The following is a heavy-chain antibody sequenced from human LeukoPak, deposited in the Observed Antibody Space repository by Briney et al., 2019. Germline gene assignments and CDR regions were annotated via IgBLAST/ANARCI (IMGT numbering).Heavy chain of an antibody. V-gene: IGHV3-48*01. CDR1: GFTFSSYA. J-gene: IGHJ3*02. CDR3: ARSTDTMITFGGVIVGDAFDI. D-gene: IGHD3-16*02. CDR2: IGPSGTAI. Sequence: PGGSLRLSCAASGFTFSSYAMNWVRQAPGRGLEWVSYIGPSGTAIYYADSVKGRFTISRDNSKNTLYLQMNSLRAEDTAVYYCARSTDTMITFGGVIVGDAFDIWGQGTMVTVSS.